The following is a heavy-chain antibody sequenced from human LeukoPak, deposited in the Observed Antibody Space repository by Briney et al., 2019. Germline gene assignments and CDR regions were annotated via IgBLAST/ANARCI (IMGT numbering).Heavy chain of an antibody. Sequence: WASVKVSCKASGYTFTSYGISWVRQAPGQGLEWMGWISAYNGNTNYAQKLQGRVTMTTHTSTSTAYMELRSLRSYDTAVYYCARVVITMVRGVGGGFDPWGQGTLATVPS. D-gene: IGHD3-10*01. CDR1: GYTFTSYG. V-gene: IGHV1-18*01. CDR3: ARVVITMVRGVGGGFDP. J-gene: IGHJ5*02. CDR2: ISAYNGNT.